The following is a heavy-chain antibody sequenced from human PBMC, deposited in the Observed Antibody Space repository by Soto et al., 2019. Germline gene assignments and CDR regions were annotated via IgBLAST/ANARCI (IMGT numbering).Heavy chain of an antibody. J-gene: IGHJ6*02. CDR2: IHHSGST. Sequence: SETLSLTCTAYGESFNGYYWGWIRQPPGKGLAWIGEIHHSGSTNYNPSLKSRVTFSIDTSKRQFSLKVRSVTAADTAVYYCARGKRGSSWYRGEEKYYYYGMDVWGQGTPVTVSS. CDR3: ARGKRGSSWYRGEEKYYYYGMDV. D-gene: IGHD6-13*01. CDR1: GESFNGYY. V-gene: IGHV4-34*01.